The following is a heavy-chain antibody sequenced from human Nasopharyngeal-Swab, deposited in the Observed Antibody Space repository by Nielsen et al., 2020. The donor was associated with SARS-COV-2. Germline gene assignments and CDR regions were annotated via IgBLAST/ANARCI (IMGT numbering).Heavy chain of an antibody. V-gene: IGHV5-51*01. CDR2: IYPGDSDT. CDR3: ARRGYGGSGSYYFYYYMDV. D-gene: IGHD4-23*01. J-gene: IGHJ6*03. CDR1: GYNFTTYW. Sequence: GESLKISCKGSGYNFTTYWIGWVRQMPGKGLEWMGIIYPGDSDTRYSPSFQGQVTISADKSISTAYLQRSSLKASDTAMYYCARRGYGGSGSYYFYYYMDVWGKGTTVTVSS.